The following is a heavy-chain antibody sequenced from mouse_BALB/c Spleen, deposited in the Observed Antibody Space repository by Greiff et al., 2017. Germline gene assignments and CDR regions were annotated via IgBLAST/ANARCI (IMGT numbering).Heavy chain of an antibody. Sequence: DVKLVESGGDLVKPGGSLKLSCAASGFTFSSYGMSWVRQTPDKRLEWVATISSGGSYTYYPDSVKGRFTISRDNAKNTLYLQMSSLKSEDTAMYYCARRGYDYDNYYAMDYWGQGTSVTVSS. CDR2: ISSGGSYT. V-gene: IGHV5-6*02. CDR3: ARRGYDYDNYYAMDY. D-gene: IGHD2-4*01. CDR1: GFTFSSYG. J-gene: IGHJ4*01.